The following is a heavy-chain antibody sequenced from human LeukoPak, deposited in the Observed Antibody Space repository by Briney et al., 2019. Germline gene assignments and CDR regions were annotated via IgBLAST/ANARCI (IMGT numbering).Heavy chain of an antibody. Sequence: VASVKVSCKATGGTFSSYAISSVRQAPGQGIEWMGRIIPILGIANYAQKFQGRVTITADKSTSTAYMELSSLRSEDTAVYYCARGPRSRYSGYDDWGQGSLVTVSS. D-gene: IGHD5-12*01. CDR3: ARGPRSRYSGYDD. CDR2: IIPILGIA. CDR1: GGTFSSYA. J-gene: IGHJ1*01. V-gene: IGHV1-69*04.